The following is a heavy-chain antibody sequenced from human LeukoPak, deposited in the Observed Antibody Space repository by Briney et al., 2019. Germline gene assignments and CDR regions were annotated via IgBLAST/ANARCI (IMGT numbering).Heavy chain of an antibody. J-gene: IGHJ3*02. CDR3: ARHGGLGTGTTLADAFDI. D-gene: IGHD1-1*01. CDR1: GGSISSYY. CDR2: IYYSGST. Sequence: SETLSLTCTVSGGSISSYYWSWIRQPPGKGLEWIGYIYYSGSTNYNPSLKSRVTISVDTSKNQFSLKLSSVTAADTAVYYCARHGGLGTGTTLADAFDIWGQGTMVTVSS. V-gene: IGHV4-59*08.